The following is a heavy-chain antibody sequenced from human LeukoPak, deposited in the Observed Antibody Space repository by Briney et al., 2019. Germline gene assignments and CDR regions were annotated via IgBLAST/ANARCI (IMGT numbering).Heavy chain of an antibody. J-gene: IGHJ4*02. CDR2: IYPVDSDT. D-gene: IGHD5-12*01. V-gene: IGHV5-51*01. Sequence: GESLKISCKGSGYSFTSYWIGWVRQMPGKGLGWMGIIYPVDSDTRSSTSFQAHAPISANMSITPAFLQWTTLEASDRAIFYCARLDSGYDYDYWRQGTMVTVPS. CDR1: GYSFTSYW. CDR3: ARLDSGYDYDY.